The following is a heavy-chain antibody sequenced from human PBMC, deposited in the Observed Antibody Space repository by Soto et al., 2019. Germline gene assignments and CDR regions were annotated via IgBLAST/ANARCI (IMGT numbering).Heavy chain of an antibody. CDR1: GFTFSSYT. Sequence: EVQFLESGGGLVQPGGSLRLSCAASGFTFSSYTMSWVRQAPGKGLEWVSGISATGGSTYYADSVKGRFTFSRDNSKNTLYLQMNSLRAEDTAVYYCAKGFIRDCGGDCTVDTWGQGTLVTVSS. D-gene: IGHD2-21*02. CDR2: ISATGGST. J-gene: IGHJ5*02. CDR3: AKGFIRDCGGDCTVDT. V-gene: IGHV3-23*01.